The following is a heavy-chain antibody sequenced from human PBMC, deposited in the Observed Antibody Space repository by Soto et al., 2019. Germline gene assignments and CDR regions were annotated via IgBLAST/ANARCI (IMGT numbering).Heavy chain of an antibody. CDR3: ARDYHGGNFDY. V-gene: IGHV1-18*01. J-gene: IGHJ4*02. CDR2: ISAYNGNT. D-gene: IGHD3-16*01. CDR1: GYTFTRYG. Sequence: QFQLVQSGAEVKKPGASVKVSCKASGYTFTRYGISWVRQAPGQGLEGMGWISAYNGNTNYAQKLQGRVTMTTDTSKSTAYMELSSLRSDDTAGYYCARDYHGGNFDYWGQGTLVTVSS.